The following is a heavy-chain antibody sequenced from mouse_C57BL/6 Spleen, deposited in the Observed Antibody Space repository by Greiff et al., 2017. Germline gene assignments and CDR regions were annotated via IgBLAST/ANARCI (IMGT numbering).Heavy chain of an antibody. Sequence: EVHLVESGGGLVKPGGSLKLSCAASGFTFSDYGMHWVRQAPEKGLEWVAYISSGSSTIYYADTVKGRFTISRDNAKNTLFLQMTSLRSEDTAMYYCARPELGAFDYWGQGTTLTVSS. CDR2: ISSGSSTI. V-gene: IGHV5-17*01. J-gene: IGHJ2*01. D-gene: IGHD4-1*01. CDR3: ARPELGAFDY. CDR1: GFTFSDYG.